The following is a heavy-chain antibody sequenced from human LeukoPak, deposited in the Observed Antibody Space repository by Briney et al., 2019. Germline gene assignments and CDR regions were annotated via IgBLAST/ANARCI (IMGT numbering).Heavy chain of an antibody. D-gene: IGHD2-15*01. CDR1: GFTFSSYA. CDR2: ISGSGGST. Sequence: GESLKISCAASGFTFSSYAMSWVRQAPGKGLEWVSAISGSGGSTYYADSVKGRFTISRDNSKNTLYLQMNSLRAEDTAVYYCAKIRGGSWNAFDIWGQGTMVTVSS. V-gene: IGHV3-23*01. J-gene: IGHJ3*02. CDR3: AKIRGGSWNAFDI.